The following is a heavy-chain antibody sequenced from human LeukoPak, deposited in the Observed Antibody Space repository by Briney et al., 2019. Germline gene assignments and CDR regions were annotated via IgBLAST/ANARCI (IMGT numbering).Heavy chain of an antibody. V-gene: IGHV3-21*01. J-gene: IGHJ4*02. CDR3: ARTGYSSGWYVGGEGY. CDR1: GFTFSSYS. D-gene: IGHD6-19*01. Sequence: GGSLRLSCAASGFTFSSYSMNWVRQAPGKGLEWVSSISSSGSYIYYADSVKGRFTISRDNAKNSLYLQMNSLRAEDTAVYYCARTGYSSGWYVGGEGYWGQGTLVTVSS. CDR2: ISSSGSYI.